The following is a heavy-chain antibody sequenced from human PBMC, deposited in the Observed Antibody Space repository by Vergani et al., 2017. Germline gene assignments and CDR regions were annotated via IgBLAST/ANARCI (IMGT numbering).Heavy chain of an antibody. CDR3: AKDLSRGYSCSDFGSPFDY. Sequence: QVQLVESGGGVVQPGRSLRLSCAASGFTFSSYGMHWVRQAPGKGLEWVAVISYDGSNKYYEDSVKGRFTISRDNSKNTLYLQMNRLSAEYTAVYYCAKDLSRGYSCSDFGSPFDYWGQGTLVTVSS. V-gene: IGHV3-30*18. D-gene: IGHD5-12*01. J-gene: IGHJ4*02. CDR2: ISYDGSNK. CDR1: GFTFSSYG.